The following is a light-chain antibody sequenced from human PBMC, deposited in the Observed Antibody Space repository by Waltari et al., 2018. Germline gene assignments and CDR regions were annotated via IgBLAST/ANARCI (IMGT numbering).Light chain of an antibody. CDR3: QHRDNWLFT. Sequence: EIVLTQSPVTLPLSPGERATLSCRASPTVGTHLAWYQHKPGQAPRLPIYNAALRASGIPARFSGSGSGTDFTLTISHLEPEDFAFYYCQHRDNWLFTFGPGTKVEVK. J-gene: IGKJ3*01. CDR2: NAA. V-gene: IGKV3-11*01. CDR1: PTVGTH.